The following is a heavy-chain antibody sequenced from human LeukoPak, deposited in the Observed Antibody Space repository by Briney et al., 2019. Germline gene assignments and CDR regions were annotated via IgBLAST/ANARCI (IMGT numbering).Heavy chain of an antibody. Sequence: ASVKVSCKASGYTFTSYYMHWVRQAPGQGLEWMGIINPSGGSTSYAQKFQGRVTMTRDMSTSTVYMELSSLRSEDTAVYHCARAFYYYYMDVWGKGTTVTISS. CDR1: GYTFTSYY. V-gene: IGHV1-46*01. J-gene: IGHJ6*03. CDR3: ARAFYYYYMDV. CDR2: INPSGGST.